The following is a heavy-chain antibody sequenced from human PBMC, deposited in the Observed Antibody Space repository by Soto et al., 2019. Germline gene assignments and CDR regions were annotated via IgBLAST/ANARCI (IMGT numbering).Heavy chain of an antibody. CDR2: INYKSHI. CDR3: ARDLIYAGYYYYMDV. Sequence: EVQLVESGGRLVKPGGSLRLSCAASGFTFSSYSMNWVRQAPGKGLEWVSSINYKSHIDYADSVKGRFTISRDNAKNSLYLQMNSLRAEDTAVYFCARDLIYAGYYYYMDVWGIGTTVTVSS. V-gene: IGHV3-21*01. CDR1: GFTFSSYS. D-gene: IGHD3-10*01. J-gene: IGHJ6*03.